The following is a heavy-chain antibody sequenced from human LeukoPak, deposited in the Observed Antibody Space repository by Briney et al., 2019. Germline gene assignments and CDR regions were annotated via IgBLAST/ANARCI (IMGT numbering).Heavy chain of an antibody. CDR1: GGSISNYY. V-gene: IGHV4-4*07. Sequence: SETLSLTCSVSGGSISNYYWNWIRQPAGKGLEWIGRMYASGATRYNPSFQSRVTMSADTSKNQVSLNVTSVTAADTAVYFCARDQSGSGGHKNGAFDIWGQGIMVTVSS. J-gene: IGHJ3*02. CDR3: ARDQSGSGGHKNGAFDI. D-gene: IGHD3-10*01. CDR2: MYASGAT.